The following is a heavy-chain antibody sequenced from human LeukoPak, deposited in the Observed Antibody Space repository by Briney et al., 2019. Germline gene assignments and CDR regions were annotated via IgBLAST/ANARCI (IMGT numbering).Heavy chain of an antibody. J-gene: IGHJ5*02. CDR2: MNPNSGNT. CDR1: GYTFTNYD. D-gene: IGHD1-26*01. Sequence: GASVKVSCKASGYTFTNYDINWVRQATGQGLGWMGWMNPNSGNTGYAQKFQGRVTMTRNTSISTAYMELSSLRSEDTALYYCARDIAGATKGGWFDTWGRGTPVTVSS. V-gene: IGHV1-8*01. CDR3: ARDIAGATKGGWFDT.